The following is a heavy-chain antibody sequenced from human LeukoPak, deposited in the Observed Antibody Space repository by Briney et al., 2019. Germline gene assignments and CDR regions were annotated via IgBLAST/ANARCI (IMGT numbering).Heavy chain of an antibody. CDR1: GGTFRLYA. Sequence: GASVKVSCKASGGTFRLYAISWVRQAPGQGLEWMGGIITISGTANYAQKFQGRVTITADESTNTAYMELSSLRSEDTAVYYCARDIVMVTYWFDPWGQGTLVTVSS. V-gene: IGHV1-69*13. D-gene: IGHD5-18*01. CDR3: ARDIVMVTYWFDP. CDR2: IITISGTA. J-gene: IGHJ5*02.